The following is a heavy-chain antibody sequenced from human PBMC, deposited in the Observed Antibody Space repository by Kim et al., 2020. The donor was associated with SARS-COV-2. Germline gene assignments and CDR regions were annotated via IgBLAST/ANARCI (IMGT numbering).Heavy chain of an antibody. CDR3: AKDKDRMGTPSDAFDI. CDR2: IYSGGSST. D-gene: IGHD2-15*01. J-gene: IGHJ3*02. V-gene: IGHV3-23*03. Sequence: GGSLRLSCAASGFTFSSYAMSWVRQAPGKGLEWVSVIYSGGSSTYYADSVKGRFTISRDNSKNTLYLQMNSLRAEDTAVYYCAKDKDRMGTPSDAFDIWGQGTMVTVSS. CDR1: GFTFSSYA.